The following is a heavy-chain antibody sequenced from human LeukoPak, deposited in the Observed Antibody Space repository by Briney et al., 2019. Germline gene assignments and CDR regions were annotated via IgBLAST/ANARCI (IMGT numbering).Heavy chain of an antibody. CDR1: GYTFTSYD. V-gene: IGHV1-8*01. J-gene: IGHJ4*02. CDR2: MNPNSGNT. CDR3: ARGPSTYYYDSSGLKGPDY. Sequence: ASVKVSCKASGYTFTSYDINWVRQATGQGLEWKGWMNPNSGNTGYAQKFQGRVTMTRNTSISTAYMELSSLRSEDTAVYYCARGPSTYYYDSSGLKGPDYWGQGTLVTVSS. D-gene: IGHD3-22*01.